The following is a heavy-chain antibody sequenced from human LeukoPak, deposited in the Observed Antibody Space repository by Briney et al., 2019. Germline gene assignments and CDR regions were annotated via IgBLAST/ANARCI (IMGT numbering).Heavy chain of an antibody. CDR2: ISSSSSTI. D-gene: IGHD6-6*01. J-gene: IGHJ6*03. V-gene: IGHV3-48*01. CDR3: AYHSSSSYYYYYMDV. Sequence: GGSLRLSCVASGFTFSSYSMNWVRQAPGKGLEWVSYISSSSSTIYYADSVKGRFTISRDNAKNSLYLQMNSLRAEDTAVYYCAYHSSSSYYYYYMDVWGKGTTVTVSS. CDR1: GFTFSSYS.